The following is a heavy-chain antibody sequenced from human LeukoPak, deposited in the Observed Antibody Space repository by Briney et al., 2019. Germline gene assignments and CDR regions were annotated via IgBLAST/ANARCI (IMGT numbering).Heavy chain of an antibody. V-gene: IGHV4-39*07. J-gene: IGHJ4*02. D-gene: IGHD5-18*01. Sequence: PSETLSLTCTASGGSISSSGYYWGWIRQPPGKGLEWIASINYSGTTYYNPSLKSRVTISEDRSKNQFSLKLSSVTAADTAVYYCARGRWRGYPDYWGQGTLVTVSS. CDR2: INYSGTT. CDR3: ARGRWRGYPDY. CDR1: GGSISSSGYY.